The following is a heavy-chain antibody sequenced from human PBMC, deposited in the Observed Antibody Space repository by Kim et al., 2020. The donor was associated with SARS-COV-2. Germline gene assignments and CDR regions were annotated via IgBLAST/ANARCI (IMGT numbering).Heavy chain of an antibody. Sequence: GGSLRLSCAASGFTFSSYSMNWVRQAPGKGLEWVSSISSSSSYIYYADSVKGRFTISRDNAKNSLYLQMNSLRAEDTAVYYCARDLITQSSSWYMYYYYGMDVWGQGTTVTVSS. CDR1: GFTFSSYS. D-gene: IGHD6-13*01. CDR2: ISSSSSYI. V-gene: IGHV3-21*01. CDR3: ARDLITQSSSWYMYYYYGMDV. J-gene: IGHJ6*02.